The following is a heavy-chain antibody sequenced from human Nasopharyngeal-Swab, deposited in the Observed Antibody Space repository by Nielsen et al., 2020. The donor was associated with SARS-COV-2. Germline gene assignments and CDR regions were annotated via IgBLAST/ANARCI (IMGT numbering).Heavy chain of an antibody. CDR1: GFTFSSYG. CDR3: AKAGRAMVRGVTPFDY. J-gene: IGHJ4*02. Sequence: GESLKISCAASGFTFSSYGMNWVRQAPGKGLEWVSYISSSGSTIYYADSVKGRFTISRDNAKNSLYLQMNSLRAEDTAVYYCAKAGRAMVRGVTPFDYWGQGTLVTVSS. D-gene: IGHD3-10*01. CDR2: ISSSGSTI. V-gene: IGHV3-48*03.